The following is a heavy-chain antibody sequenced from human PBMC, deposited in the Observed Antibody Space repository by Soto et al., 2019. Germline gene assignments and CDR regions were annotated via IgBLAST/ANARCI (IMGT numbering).Heavy chain of an antibody. J-gene: IGHJ4*02. V-gene: IGHV4-31*03. D-gene: IGHD6-13*01. Sequence: QVQLQESGPGLVKPSQTLSLTCTVSGGSISSGGYYWSWIRQHPGKGLEWIGYIYYSGSTYYNPSLKSRVTRSVDTSKNQFSLKLSSLTAADTAVYYCATVDAAAAGTYFDYWGQGTLVTVSS. CDR2: IYYSGST. CDR3: ATVDAAAAGTYFDY. CDR1: GGSISSGGYY.